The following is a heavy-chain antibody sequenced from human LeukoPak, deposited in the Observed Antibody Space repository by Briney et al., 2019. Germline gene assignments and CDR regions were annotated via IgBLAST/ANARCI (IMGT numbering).Heavy chain of an antibody. V-gene: IGHV2-5*02. D-gene: IGHD3-10*01. J-gene: IGHJ4*02. CDR2: IYWDDDK. CDR1: GFSLRASGVG. CDR3: AHRGYYGSGSYYY. Sequence: SGPTLVNPTQTLTLNWTFPGFSLRASGVGVGWIRQPPGKALEWLALIYWDDDKRYSPSLKRRLPLTKDTSKNPVVLTMTHMDPVDTATYYCAHRGYYGSGSYYYWGQGTLVTVSS.